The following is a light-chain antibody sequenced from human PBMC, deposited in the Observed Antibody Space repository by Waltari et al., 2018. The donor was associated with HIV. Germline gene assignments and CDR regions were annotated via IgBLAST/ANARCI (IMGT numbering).Light chain of an antibody. CDR2: AND. J-gene: IGLJ3*02. Sequence: QSVLTQPPSVSGTPGQRVTISCSGTNSNVEITSLYWYQHLPGAAPQLLIFANDQRPLGVPDRFSGSKSGTSASLAISGLRSEDEADYYCAAWADVLSAWVFGGGTKLSVL. CDR3: AAWADVLSAWV. CDR1: NSNVEITS. V-gene: IGLV1-47*01.